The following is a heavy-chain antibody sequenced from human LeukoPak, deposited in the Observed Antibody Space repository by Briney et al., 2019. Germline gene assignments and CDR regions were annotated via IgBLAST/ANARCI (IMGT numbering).Heavy chain of an antibody. CDR1: GYTLTELS. Sequence: ASVKVSCKVSGYTLTELSMRWVRQAPGQGLEWMGWISIYSGNTNYAQKFQGRISMTTDTSTSTAYMELRSLKSDDTAVYYCARDPGGTWGFDYWGQGALVTVSS. V-gene: IGHV1-18*01. D-gene: IGHD7-27*01. CDR2: ISIYSGNT. J-gene: IGHJ4*02. CDR3: ARDPGGTWGFDY.